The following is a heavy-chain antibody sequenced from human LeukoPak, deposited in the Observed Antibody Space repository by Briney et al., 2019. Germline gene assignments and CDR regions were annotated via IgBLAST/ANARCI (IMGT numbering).Heavy chain of an antibody. D-gene: IGHD3-22*01. V-gene: IGHV4-39*01. CDR1: GGSIIGSTSY. CDR3: ARGYDY. Sequence: SETLSLTCPVSGGSIIGSTSYWGWIRQPPGKGLDWIGIINYSGSTYYNPSLRSRVTISVDTSKNQFSLKLNSVTASDTAVYYCARGYDYWGQGTLVTVSS. CDR2: INYSGST. J-gene: IGHJ4*02.